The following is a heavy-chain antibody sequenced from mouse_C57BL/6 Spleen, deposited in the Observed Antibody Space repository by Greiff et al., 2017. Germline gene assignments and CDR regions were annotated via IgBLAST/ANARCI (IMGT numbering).Heavy chain of an antibody. CDR1: GYTFTSYW. V-gene: IGHV1-52*01. Sequence: QVQLQQPGAELVRPGSSVKLSCKASGYTFTSYWMHWVKQRPIQGLEWIGNIDPSDSETPYNQKFKDKATLTGDKSSSTAYMQLSSLTSEDSAVYYCARDYGSSYGFAYWGQGTLVTVSA. CDR2: IDPSDSET. D-gene: IGHD1-1*01. J-gene: IGHJ3*01. CDR3: ARDYGSSYGFAY.